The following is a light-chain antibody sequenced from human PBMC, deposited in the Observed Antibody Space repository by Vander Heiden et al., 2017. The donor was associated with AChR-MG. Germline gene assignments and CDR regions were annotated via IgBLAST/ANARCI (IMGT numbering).Light chain of an antibody. CDR1: QSISSW. Sequence: DIQMTQSPSTLSASVGDRVTITCRASQSISSWLAWYQQKPGKAPKLLIYKAFSLESGVPLRFSGSGSGTEFTLTINSLQPDDFATYYCQQYNGYPYTFGQGTKLEIK. CDR3: QQYNGYPYT. V-gene: IGKV1-5*03. CDR2: KAF. J-gene: IGKJ2*01.